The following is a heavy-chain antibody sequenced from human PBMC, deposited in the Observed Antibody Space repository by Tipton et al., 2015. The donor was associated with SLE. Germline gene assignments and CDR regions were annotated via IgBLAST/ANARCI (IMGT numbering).Heavy chain of an antibody. Sequence: TLSLTCTVSGDSVRGSYWSWIRQPPGKGLEWIGYIFHSGRTNYNPSLRSRVTISMDTSRNQFSLRLKSVTAADTAVYYCATGHFDYWGQGSLVTVSS. V-gene: IGHV4-59*08. CDR2: IFHSGRT. J-gene: IGHJ4*02. D-gene: IGHD1-14*01. CDR1: GDSVRGSY. CDR3: ATGHFDY.